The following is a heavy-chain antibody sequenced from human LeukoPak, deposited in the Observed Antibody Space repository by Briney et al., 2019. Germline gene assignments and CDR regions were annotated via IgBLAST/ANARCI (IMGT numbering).Heavy chain of an antibody. J-gene: IGHJ4*02. CDR3: AKGGLPGGFDY. D-gene: IGHD7-27*01. V-gene: IGHV3-74*01. CDR2: INNDGNRI. CDR1: GFTVSNSW. Sequence: GGSLRLSCAASGFTVSNSWMFWIRQAPGKGLMYVSEINNDGNRIRYVDSVKGRFTISRDGAKNTLFLQMNSLRDDDTAMYYCAKGGLPGGFDYWGQGILVTVSS.